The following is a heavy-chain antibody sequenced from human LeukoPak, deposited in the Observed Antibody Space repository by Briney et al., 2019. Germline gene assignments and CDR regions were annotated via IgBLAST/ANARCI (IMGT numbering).Heavy chain of an antibody. D-gene: IGHD6-13*01. V-gene: IGHV1-24*01. CDR3: ARDPEQQLLRGIYYYYGMDV. J-gene: IGHJ6*02. CDR2: FDPEDGET. CDR1: GYTLTELS. Sequence: GASVKVSCKVSGYTLTELSMHWVRQAPGKGLEWMGGFDPEDGETIYAQKFQGRVTMTEDTSTDTVYMELSSLRSEDTAVYYCARDPEQQLLRGIYYYYGMDVWGQGTTVTVSS.